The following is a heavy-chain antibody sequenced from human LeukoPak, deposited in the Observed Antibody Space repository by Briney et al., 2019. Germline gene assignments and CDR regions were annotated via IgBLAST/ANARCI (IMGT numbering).Heavy chain of an antibody. D-gene: IGHD5-18*01. J-gene: IGHJ5*02. CDR3: ARIRYGWFDA. CDR2: IYYSGST. CDR1: GGSISSYY. Sequence: SETLSLTCTVSGGSISSYYWSWIRQPPGKGLEWIGYIYYSGSTNYNPSLKSRVTISVDTSKNQFSLKLSSVTAADTAVYYCARIRYGWFDAWGQGTLVTVSS. V-gene: IGHV4-59*01.